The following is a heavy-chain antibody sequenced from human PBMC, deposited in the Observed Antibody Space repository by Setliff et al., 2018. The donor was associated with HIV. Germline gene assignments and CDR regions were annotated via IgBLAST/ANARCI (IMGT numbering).Heavy chain of an antibody. D-gene: IGHD3-16*01. CDR2: IHHSGSA. J-gene: IGHJ3*02. V-gene: IGHV4-38-2*01. Sequence: SETLSLTCAVSGYSISDDYYWGWIRQPPGKGPEWIGSIHHSGSAHFNPSLKSRVAMSVDTSENPFSLTLSSVTAADTAVYYCASPRSLLVWYDAFDIWGQGTMVTVSS. CDR1: GYSISDDYY. CDR3: ASPRSLLVWYDAFDI.